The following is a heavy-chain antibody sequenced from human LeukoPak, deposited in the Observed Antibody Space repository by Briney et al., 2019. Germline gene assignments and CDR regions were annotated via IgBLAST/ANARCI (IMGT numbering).Heavy chain of an antibody. D-gene: IGHD4-11*01. J-gene: IGHJ5*02. CDR2: LYCTGST. CDR1: VGSITSFY. CDR3: ARSAGPYSSYVKGWLDP. Sequence: PSETQSLTCTVSVGSITSFYGSWVPEPPGKGLEWSVDLYCTGSTNDKPAQRSRVTISMDTAKNQYSLRLSSVSAANTAVYFCARSAGPYSSYVKGWLDPWGQGSLVTVSS. V-gene: IGHV4-59*01.